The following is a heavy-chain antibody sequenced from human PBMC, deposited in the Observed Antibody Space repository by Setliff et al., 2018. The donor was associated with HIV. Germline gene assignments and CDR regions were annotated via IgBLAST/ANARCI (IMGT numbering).Heavy chain of an antibody. D-gene: IGHD7-27*01. Sequence: PGGSLRLSCAASGFSFSSYSMNWVRQAPGKGLEWVSSISTSSNYIYYADSVKGRFTISRDNAKNSLYLQLNNLRAEDTAVYYCAKFLGIGRYFDYWGQGTLVTVSS. V-gene: IGHV3-21*04. CDR3: AKFLGIGRYFDY. CDR2: ISTSSNYI. J-gene: IGHJ4*02. CDR1: GFSFSSYS.